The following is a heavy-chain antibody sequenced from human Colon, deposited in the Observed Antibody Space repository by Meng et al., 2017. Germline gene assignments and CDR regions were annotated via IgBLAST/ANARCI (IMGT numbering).Heavy chain of an antibody. CDR2: IYYSGSS. CDR3: ARGVYYYDRSGYYFDY. V-gene: IGHV4-39*07. J-gene: IGHJ4*02. D-gene: IGHD3-22*01. Sequence: QPQLQESGPGLVKPSETLSLTCSVPGDPISSSDSYWGWIRQSPGKGLEWIGEIYYSGSSNYNPSLKSRITISVDKSKKQFSLKLSSVTAADTAVYYCARGVYYYDRSGYYFDYWGQGTLVTVSS. CDR1: GDPISSSDSY.